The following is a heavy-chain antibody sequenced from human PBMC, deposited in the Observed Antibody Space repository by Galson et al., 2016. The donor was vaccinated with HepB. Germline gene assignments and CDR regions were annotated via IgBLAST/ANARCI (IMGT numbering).Heavy chain of an antibody. J-gene: IGHJ4*02. CDR2: INPSDGFT. V-gene: IGHV1-46*01. Sequence: SVKVSCKASGYTFSSYYMHWVRQAPGQGLEWMGIINPSDGFTTYAQKFQGRVTTTRDTSTSTVYMELSSLRSEDTAVYYCARGADSGYDLGDFWGQGTLVTVSS. D-gene: IGHD5-12*01. CDR3: ARGADSGYDLGDF. CDR1: GYTFSSYY.